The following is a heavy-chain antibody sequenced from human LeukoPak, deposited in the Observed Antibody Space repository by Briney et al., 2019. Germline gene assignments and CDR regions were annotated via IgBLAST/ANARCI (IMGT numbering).Heavy chain of an antibody. V-gene: IGHV1/OR15-1*01. D-gene: IGHD3-22*01. CDR1: GYIFTDYY. CDR2: INPNSGGT. CDR3: ARCGYYDSSGYPDY. J-gene: IGHJ4*02. Sequence: ASVKVSCKASGYIFTDYYMHWVRQAPGQELGWMGRINPNSGGTNYAQKFQGRVTMTRDTSISTAYTELSSLRSDDTAVYYCARCGYYDSSGYPDYWGQGTLVTVSS.